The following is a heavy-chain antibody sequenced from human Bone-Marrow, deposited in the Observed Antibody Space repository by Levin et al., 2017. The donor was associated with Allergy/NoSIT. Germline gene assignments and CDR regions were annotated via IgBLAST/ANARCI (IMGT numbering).Heavy chain of an antibody. CDR3: AKGHLGSSSPFDY. V-gene: IGHV3-23*01. D-gene: IGHD6-13*01. Sequence: GESLKISCAASGFTFSNYAMTWVRQAPGKGLEWVSGISGSGGSAYYADSVKGRFIISRDNSKNTLYLQMNSLRAEDTAVYYCAKGHLGSSSPFDYWGQGTLVTVSS. J-gene: IGHJ4*02. CDR2: ISGSGGSA. CDR1: GFTFSNYA.